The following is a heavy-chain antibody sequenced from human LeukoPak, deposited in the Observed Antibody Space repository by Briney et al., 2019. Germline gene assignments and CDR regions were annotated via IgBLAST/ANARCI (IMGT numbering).Heavy chain of an antibody. Sequence: SETLSLTCTVSGGSISTSNYYWGWIRQPPGKGLEWIGNIFYSGSTYYSPSLKSRVTISLDTSRNQFSLKLSSVTAADTAVYYCARLPHNWSDQYYFDYWGQGTLVTVSS. CDR2: IFYSGST. J-gene: IGHJ4*02. CDR3: ARLPHNWSDQYYFDY. D-gene: IGHD1-1*01. V-gene: IGHV4-39*01. CDR1: GGSISTSNYY.